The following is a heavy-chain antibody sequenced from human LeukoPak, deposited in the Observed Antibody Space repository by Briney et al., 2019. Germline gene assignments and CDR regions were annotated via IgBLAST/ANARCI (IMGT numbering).Heavy chain of an antibody. Sequence: ASVKVSCKASGYTFTSYDINWVRQATGQGLEWMGWMNPNSGNTGYAQKFQGRVTITRNTSISTAYMELSSLRSEDTDVYYCARAVGGYSYGYYFDYWGQGTLVTVSS. CDR1: GYTFTSYD. CDR3: ARAVGGYSYGYYFDY. D-gene: IGHD5-18*01. V-gene: IGHV1-8*03. J-gene: IGHJ4*02. CDR2: MNPNSGNT.